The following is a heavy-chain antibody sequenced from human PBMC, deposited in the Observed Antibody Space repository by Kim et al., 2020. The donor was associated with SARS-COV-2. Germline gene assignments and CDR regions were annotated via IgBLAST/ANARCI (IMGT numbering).Heavy chain of an antibody. Sequence: SETLSLTCTVSGYSISSGYYWGWIRQPPWKGLEWIGSIYHSGSTYYNPSLKSRVTISVDTSKNQFSLKLSSVTAADTAVYYCAGDVGPWGQGTLVTVSS. CDR1: GYSISSGYY. J-gene: IGHJ5*02. CDR2: IYHSGST. D-gene: IGHD3-3*01. V-gene: IGHV4-38-2*02. CDR3: AGDVGP.